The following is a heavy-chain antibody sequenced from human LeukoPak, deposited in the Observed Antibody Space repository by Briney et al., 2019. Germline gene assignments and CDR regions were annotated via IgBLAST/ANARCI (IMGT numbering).Heavy chain of an antibody. D-gene: IGHD3-22*01. V-gene: IGHV3-21*01. J-gene: IGHJ4*02. CDR2: ISSSSIYI. Sequence: GGSLRLSCAASGFTFSTYSLNWVRQAPGKGLEWVPSISSSSIYIYYADSVKGRFTISRDNAKNSLYLQMNSLRAEDTAVYYCARDVYDSSGYYAIDYWGQGTLVTVSS. CDR1: GFTFSTYS. CDR3: ARDVYDSSGYYAIDY.